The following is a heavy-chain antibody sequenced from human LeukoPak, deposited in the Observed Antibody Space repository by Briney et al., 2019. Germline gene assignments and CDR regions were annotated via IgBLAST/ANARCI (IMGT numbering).Heavy chain of an antibody. D-gene: IGHD3-10*01. J-gene: IGHJ4*02. CDR2: ISSSSSYI. Sequence: GGFLRLSCSGSGFAFSGFAMGWVRQAPGKGLEWVSSISSSSSYIYYADSVKGRFTISRDNAKNSLYLQMNSLRAEDTAVYYCARGGSGSYYKTFDYWGQGTLVTVSS. CDR1: GFAFSGFA. V-gene: IGHV3-21*01. CDR3: ARGGSGSYYKTFDY.